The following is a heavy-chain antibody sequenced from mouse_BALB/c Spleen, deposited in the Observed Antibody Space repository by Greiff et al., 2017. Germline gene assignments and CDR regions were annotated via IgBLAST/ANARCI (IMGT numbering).Heavy chain of an antibody. CDR1: GYTFTSYW. J-gene: IGHJ3*01. CDR3: TRWGPTGTGSAWFAY. D-gene: IGHD4-1*01. CDR2: IYPGNSDT. Sequence: EVQVVESGTVLARPGASVKMSCKASGYTFTSYWMHWVKQRPGQGLEWIGAIYPGNSDTSYNQKFKGKAKLTAVTSTSTAYMELSSLTNEDSAVYYCTRWGPTGTGSAWFAYWGQGTLVTVSA. V-gene: IGHV1-5*01.